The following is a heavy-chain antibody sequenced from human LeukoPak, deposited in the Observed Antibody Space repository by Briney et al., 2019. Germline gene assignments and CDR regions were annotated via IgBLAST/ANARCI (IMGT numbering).Heavy chain of an antibody. CDR3: ARLLGQLWYPSYPYYYGMDV. J-gene: IGHJ6*02. CDR1: GGSISSYY. D-gene: IGHD5-18*01. CDR2: IYYSGST. Sequence: PSETLSLTCTVSGGSISSYYWSWIRQPPGKGLEWIGYIYYSGSTNYNPSLKSRVTISVDTSKNQFSLKLSSVTAADTAVYYCARLLGQLWYPSYPYYYGMDVWGQGTTVTVSS. V-gene: IGHV4-59*01.